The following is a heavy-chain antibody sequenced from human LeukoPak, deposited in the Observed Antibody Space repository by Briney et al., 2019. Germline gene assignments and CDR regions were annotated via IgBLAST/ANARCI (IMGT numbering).Heavy chain of an antibody. J-gene: IGHJ3*02. CDR3: ARNKLFDI. V-gene: IGHV4-59*08. Sequence: PSETLSLTCTVSGGSINNYYWSWLRQPPGKGLEWIGYIYYSGSTNYNPSLTNYNPSLKSRVTISVDTSKNHFSLKLTSVTAADTAMYYCARNKLFDIWGQGTMVTVSS. CDR1: GGSINNYY. CDR2: IYYSGSTNYNPSLT.